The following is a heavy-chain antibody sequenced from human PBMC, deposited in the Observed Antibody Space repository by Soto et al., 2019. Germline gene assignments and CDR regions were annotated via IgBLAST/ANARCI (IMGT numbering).Heavy chain of an antibody. V-gene: IGHV3-30-3*01. J-gene: IGHJ4*02. Sequence: TGGSLRLSCAASGGPFSGSAMHWVRQAPGKGLEWVAVISYDGSNKYYADSVKGRFTISRDNSKNTLYLQMNSLRAEDTAVYYCARDGGDCFDYWGQGTLVTVSS. CDR2: ISYDGSNK. CDR3: ARDGGDCFDY. D-gene: IGHD2-21*01. CDR1: GGPFSGSA.